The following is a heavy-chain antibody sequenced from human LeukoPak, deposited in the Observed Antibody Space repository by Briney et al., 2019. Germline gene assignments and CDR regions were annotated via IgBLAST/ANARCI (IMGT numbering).Heavy chain of an antibody. CDR3: ARDPGYSSSWYNL. D-gene: IGHD6-13*01. V-gene: IGHV3-30*01. Sequence: GGSLRLSCAASGFTFSSYAMHWVRQAPGKGLEWVAVISYDGSNKYYADFVKGRFTISRDNSKNTLYLQMNSLRAEDTAVYYCARDPGYSSSWYNLWGQGTLVTVSS. CDR2: ISYDGSNK. CDR1: GFTFSSYA. J-gene: IGHJ4*02.